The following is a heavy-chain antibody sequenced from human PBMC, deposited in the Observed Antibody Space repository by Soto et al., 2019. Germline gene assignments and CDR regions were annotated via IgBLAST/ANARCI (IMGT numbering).Heavy chain of an antibody. V-gene: IGHV1-46*03. Sequence: QVQLVQSGAEVKKPGASVKVSCKASGYTFISYYMHWVRQAPGQGLEWMGIINPSGGATSYAQKFQGRVTRTRDTSTSRLYMELSSLRSEDTAGYYCARALYSGSYYLFDYWGQGTLVTVSS. CDR2: INPSGGAT. J-gene: IGHJ4*02. CDR3: ARALYSGSYYLFDY. D-gene: IGHD1-26*01. CDR1: GYTFISYY.